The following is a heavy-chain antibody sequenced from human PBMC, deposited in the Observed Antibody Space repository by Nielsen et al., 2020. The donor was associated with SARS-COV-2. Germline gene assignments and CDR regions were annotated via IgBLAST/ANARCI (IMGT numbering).Heavy chain of an antibody. V-gene: IGHV1-8*01. CDR3: ARVQVVTAPYFDY. D-gene: IGHD2-21*02. CDR1: GYTFTSYD. Sequence: ASVKVSCKASGYTFTSYDINWVRQATGQGLEWMGWMNPNSGNTGYAQKFQGRVTMTRNTSISTAYMELSSLRSADTAVYYCARVQVVTAPYFDYWGQGTLVTVSS. CDR2: MNPNSGNT. J-gene: IGHJ4*02.